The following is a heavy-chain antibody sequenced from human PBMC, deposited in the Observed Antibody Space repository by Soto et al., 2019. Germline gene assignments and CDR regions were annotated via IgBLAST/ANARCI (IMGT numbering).Heavy chain of an antibody. D-gene: IGHD2-15*01. J-gene: IGHJ4*02. CDR2: IYYSGRT. CDR3: ARGHLGITTTGTWYDFDY. CDR1: GDSISSYY. Sequence: QVQLQESGPRLVKPSETLSLTCTVSGDSISSYYWTWIRQPPGKGLEYMGYIYYSGRTYYNPSLKSRVTISVDPSKNQFSLKLSSVTAADTAVYYCARGHLGITTTGTWYDFDYWGQGTLVTVSS. V-gene: IGHV4-59*01.